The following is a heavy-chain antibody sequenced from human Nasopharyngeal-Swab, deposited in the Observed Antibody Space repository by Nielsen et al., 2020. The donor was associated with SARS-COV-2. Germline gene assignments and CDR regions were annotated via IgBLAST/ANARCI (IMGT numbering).Heavy chain of an antibody. CDR1: GYTFSCSS. CDR2: LNPNSGDS. Sequence: ASGKVSCKASGYTFSCSSLPWFLPSPFFFLAWMGRLNPNSGDSDFPQRFQGRVTLTRDTSINTAYMELSRLTSDDTAVYFCARDRRSVDPNCYFDHWGQGTQVTVSS. CDR3: ARDRRSVDPNCYFDH. J-gene: IGHJ4*02. V-gene: IGHV1-2*06. D-gene: IGHD5/OR15-5a*01.